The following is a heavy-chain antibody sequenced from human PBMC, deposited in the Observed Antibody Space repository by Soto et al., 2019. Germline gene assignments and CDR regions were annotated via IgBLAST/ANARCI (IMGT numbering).Heavy chain of an antibody. D-gene: IGHD5-12*01. CDR3: GRVVARIYGMDV. V-gene: IGHV1-8*01. J-gene: IGHJ6*02. CDR1: GDTFTTYD. CDR2: INPNSGNI. Sequence: ASVKVSCKASGDTFTTYDINWVRQATGHGLEWMGWINPNSGNIGYAQRFQGRVTMTRDTAIRTAYMEVSSLRSEDTAVYFCGRVVARIYGMDVWGQGTTVTVSS.